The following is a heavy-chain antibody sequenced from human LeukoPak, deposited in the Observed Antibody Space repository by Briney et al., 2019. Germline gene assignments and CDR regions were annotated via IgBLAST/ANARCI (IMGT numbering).Heavy chain of an antibody. CDR3: ASGYSSGCDALDI. V-gene: IGHV3-21*01. Sequence: GGSLRXXXXXXXXTFSSYSMNWVXQAPGKGLEWVSSISSSSSYIYYADSVKGRFTISRDNAKNSLYLQMNSLRAEDTAVYYCASGYSSGCDALDIWGQGTMVTVSS. D-gene: IGHD6-19*01. J-gene: IGHJ3*02. CDR1: XXTFSSYS. CDR2: ISSSSSYI.